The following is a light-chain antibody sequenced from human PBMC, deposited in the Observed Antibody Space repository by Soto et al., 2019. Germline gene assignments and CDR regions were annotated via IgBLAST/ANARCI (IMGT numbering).Light chain of an antibody. Sequence: EIVLTQSPGTLSVSPGERATLSCRASQTISSNYLAWYQQKPGQAPSLLIYGTSSRATGIPDRFSGSGSGTDFILTISRLEPEDSAIYYCQQYGSWTFGQGTKVELK. V-gene: IGKV3-20*01. CDR1: QTISSNY. J-gene: IGKJ1*01. CDR3: QQYGSWT. CDR2: GTS.